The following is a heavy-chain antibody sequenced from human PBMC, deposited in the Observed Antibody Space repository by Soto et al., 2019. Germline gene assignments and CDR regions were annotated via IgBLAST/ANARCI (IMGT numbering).Heavy chain of an antibody. V-gene: IGHV1-69*01. CDR1: GGTFSSYA. J-gene: IGHJ4*02. D-gene: IGHD3-10*01. Sequence: QVQLVQSGAEVKKPGSSVKVSCKASGGTFSSYAISWVRQAPGQGLERMGGIIPLFGTANYAQMFQGRVTITADESTSTAYMELSSLRSEDTAVYYCARDKYGSGSIDYWGQGTLVTVSS. CDR2: IIPLFGTA. CDR3: ARDKYGSGSIDY.